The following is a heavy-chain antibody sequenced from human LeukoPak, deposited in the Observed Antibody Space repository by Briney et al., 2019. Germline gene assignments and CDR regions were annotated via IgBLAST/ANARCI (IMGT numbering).Heavy chain of an antibody. CDR2: INPSGGST. CDR1: GYTFTSYY. V-gene: IGHV1-46*01. Sequence: ASVKVSCKASGYTFTSYYMHWVRRAPGHGLEWMGIINPSGGSTSYAQKFQGRVTMTRDTSTSTVYMELSSLRSEDTAVYYCARTSEWLPGMDVWGQGTTVTVSS. CDR3: ARTSEWLPGMDV. D-gene: IGHD3-3*01. J-gene: IGHJ6*02.